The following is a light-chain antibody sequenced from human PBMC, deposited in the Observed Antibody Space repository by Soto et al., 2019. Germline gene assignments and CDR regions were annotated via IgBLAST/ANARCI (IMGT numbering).Light chain of an antibody. J-gene: IGLJ3*02. CDR1: SGHNSYA. CDR3: QTWSTDIRV. Sequence: QLVLTQSPSASTSLGASVKLTCTLSSGHNSYAIAWHQQQPEKGPRYLMKVNSDGSHSKGDGIPDRFSGSSSGAERYLTISSLQSEDEVDYYCQTWSTDIRVFGGGTKVTVL. V-gene: IGLV4-69*01. CDR2: VNSDGSH.